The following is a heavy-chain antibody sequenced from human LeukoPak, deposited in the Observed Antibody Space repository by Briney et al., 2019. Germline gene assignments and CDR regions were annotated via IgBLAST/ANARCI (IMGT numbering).Heavy chain of an antibody. J-gene: IGHJ4*02. Sequence: PGGSLRLSCAASGFTVSSNYMSWVRQAPGKGLEWVSVIYSGGSTYYADSVKGRFTISRDNSKNTLCLQMNSLRAEDTAVYYCARDTPYSSSWYGVFDYWGQGTLVTVSS. CDR1: GFTVSSNY. D-gene: IGHD6-13*01. V-gene: IGHV3-66*01. CDR2: IYSGGST. CDR3: ARDTPYSSSWYGVFDY.